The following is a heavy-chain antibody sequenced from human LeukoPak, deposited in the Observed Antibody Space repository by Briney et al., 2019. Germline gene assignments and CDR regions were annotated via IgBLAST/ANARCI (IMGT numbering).Heavy chain of an antibody. CDR3: ARDLKLAYFDY. CDR2: ISSSSSYI. V-gene: IGHV3-21*01. Sequence: GGSLRLSCAASGFTFSSYSMNWVRQAPGKGLEWVSSISSSSSYIYYADSVEGRFTISRDNAKNSLYLQMNSLRAEDTAVYYCARDLKLAYFDYWGQGTLVTVSS. CDR1: GFTFSSYS. J-gene: IGHJ4*02.